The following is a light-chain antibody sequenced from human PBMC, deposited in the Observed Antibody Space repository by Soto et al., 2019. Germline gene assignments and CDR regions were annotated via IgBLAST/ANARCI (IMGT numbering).Light chain of an antibody. Sequence: VSTVGQASLSVCPGEGVNLSCRASQGIGDTLAWYQHKPGQTPRLLIYDTSTRATGVPARFSGSRSGPEFTLTINSLKSEVCAIYNCQQYGIPPWRVGHGTMVDI. CDR2: DTS. CDR1: QGIGDT. V-gene: IGKV3-15*01. CDR3: QQYGIPPWR. J-gene: IGKJ1*01.